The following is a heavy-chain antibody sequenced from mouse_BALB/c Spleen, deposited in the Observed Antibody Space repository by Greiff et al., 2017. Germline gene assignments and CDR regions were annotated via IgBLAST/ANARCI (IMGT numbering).Heavy chain of an antibody. D-gene: IGHD2-4*01. J-gene: IGHJ3*01. Sequence: EVQLQQSGAELVKPGASVKLSCTASGFNIKDTYMHWVKQRPEQGLEWIGRIDPANGNTKYDPKFQGKATITADTSSNTAYLQLSSLTSEDTAVYYCARGDYEGGLAYWGQGTLVTVSA. V-gene: IGHV14-3*02. CDR1: GFNIKDTY. CDR3: ARGDYEGGLAY. CDR2: IDPANGNT.